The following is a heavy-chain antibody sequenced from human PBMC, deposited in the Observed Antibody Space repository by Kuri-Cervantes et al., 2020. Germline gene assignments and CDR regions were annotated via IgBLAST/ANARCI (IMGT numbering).Heavy chain of an antibody. CDR1: GGSISSSY. V-gene: IGHV4-59*01. Sequence: ESLKISCTVSGGSISSSYWSWIRHPPGKELEWIGYIYYSGSIKYNPSLKSRVTISVDTSKKQFSLKLSSVTAADTAVYYCARGNGDITGTTRGMDVWGQGTTVTVSS. CDR2: IYYSGSI. CDR3: ARGNGDITGTTRGMDV. J-gene: IGHJ6*02. D-gene: IGHD1-7*01.